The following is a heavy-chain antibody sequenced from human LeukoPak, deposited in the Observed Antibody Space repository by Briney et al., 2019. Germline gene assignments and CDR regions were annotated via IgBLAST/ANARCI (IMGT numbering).Heavy chain of an antibody. CDR2: IYYSGST. J-gene: IGHJ6*02. CDR1: GGSISSYY. D-gene: IGHD3-10*01. V-gene: IGHV4-59*01. Sequence: LETLSLTCTVSGGSISSYYWSWIRQPPGKGLEWIGYIYYSGSTNYNPSLKSRVTISVDTSKNQFSLKLSSVTAADTAVYYCARGGYYGSGSYYRDYYYYYGMDVWGQGTTVTVSS. CDR3: ARGGYYGSGSYYRDYYYYYGMDV.